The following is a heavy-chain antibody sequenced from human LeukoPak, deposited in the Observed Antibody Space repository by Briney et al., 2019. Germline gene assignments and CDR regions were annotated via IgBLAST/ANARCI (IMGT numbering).Heavy chain of an antibody. CDR3: ARELWFGELLSLHDAFDI. CDR2: VYHSGST. Sequence: SETLSLTCTVSGYSISSGYYWGWIRQPPGKGLEWIGSVYHSGSTYYNPSLKSRVTISVDTSKNQFSLKLSSVTAADTAIYYCARELWFGELLSLHDAFDIWGQGTMVTVSS. CDR1: GYSISSGYY. V-gene: IGHV4-38-2*02. J-gene: IGHJ3*02. D-gene: IGHD3-10*01.